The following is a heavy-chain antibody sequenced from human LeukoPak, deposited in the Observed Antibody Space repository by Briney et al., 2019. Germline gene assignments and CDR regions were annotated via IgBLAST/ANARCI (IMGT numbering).Heavy chain of an antibody. V-gene: IGHV1-46*01. CDR2: INPSGGST. D-gene: IGHD3-22*01. Sequence: ASVKVSCKASGYTFTSYYMHWVRQAPGQGLEWMGIINPSGGSTSYAQKFQGRVTMTRDTSTSTVYMELSRLRSDDTAVYYCARDREGYYYDSSGYYGYWGQGTLVTVSS. CDR1: GYTFTSYY. CDR3: ARDREGYYYDSSGYYGY. J-gene: IGHJ4*02.